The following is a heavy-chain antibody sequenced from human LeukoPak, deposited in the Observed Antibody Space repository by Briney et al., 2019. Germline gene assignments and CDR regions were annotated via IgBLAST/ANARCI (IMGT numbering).Heavy chain of an antibody. D-gene: IGHD1-26*01. CDR3: ARYVRGASQYYFDY. Sequence: SETLSLTCSVAGGSMTSYYRSWIRQPPGKGLEWIGYGYYSGNTNYNPSLKSRVTISVDTSKNQFSLKVSSVTAADTAVYYCARYVRGASQYYFDYWGQGTLVTVSS. CDR1: GGSMTSYY. V-gene: IGHV4-59*01. CDR2: GYYSGNT. J-gene: IGHJ4*02.